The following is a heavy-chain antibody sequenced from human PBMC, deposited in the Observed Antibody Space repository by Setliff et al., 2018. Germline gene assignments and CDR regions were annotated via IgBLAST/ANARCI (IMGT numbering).Heavy chain of an antibody. J-gene: IGHJ2*01. Sequence: PSETLSLTCTVSGDSISSGSYYWTWIRQPAGKGLEWIGHFHTGGSTNYNRSLRSRVSISVDTSKNQFSLRLNSVTAADTAVYFCARHRRPDYGDFISWYFDLWGRGTLVTVS. D-gene: IGHD4-17*01. CDR3: ARHRRPDYGDFISWYFDL. CDR1: GDSISSGSYY. CDR2: FHTGGST. V-gene: IGHV4-61*09.